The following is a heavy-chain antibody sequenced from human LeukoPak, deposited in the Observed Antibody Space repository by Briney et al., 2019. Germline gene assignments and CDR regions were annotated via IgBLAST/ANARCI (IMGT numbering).Heavy chain of an antibody. CDR2: INSDGSEG. J-gene: IGHJ3*01. D-gene: IGHD6-6*01. CDR1: GFTFSGFW. V-gene: IGHV3-7*03. CDR3: ARSSYSSSSSV. Sequence: GGSPRLSCTVSGFTFSGFWMSWSRQAPGKGLEWVASINSDGSEGYYADVVKGRFTISRDNAKNSLYLQINSLRAEDTAVYYCARSSYSSSSSVWGQGTMVTVSS.